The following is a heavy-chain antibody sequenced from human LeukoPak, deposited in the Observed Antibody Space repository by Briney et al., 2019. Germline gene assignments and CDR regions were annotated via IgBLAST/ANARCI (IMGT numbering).Heavy chain of an antibody. CDR3: ARDRGSDDPIDY. Sequence: GGSLRLSCAASGFTVSSNYMSWVRQAPGKGLEWVSVIYSGGSTYYADSVKGRFTISRDNSKNTMFLQMDNLRVDDTAIYYCARDRGSDDPIDYWGQGTLVSVSS. CDR2: IYSGGST. CDR1: GFTVSSNY. V-gene: IGHV3-53*01. D-gene: IGHD1-26*01. J-gene: IGHJ4*02.